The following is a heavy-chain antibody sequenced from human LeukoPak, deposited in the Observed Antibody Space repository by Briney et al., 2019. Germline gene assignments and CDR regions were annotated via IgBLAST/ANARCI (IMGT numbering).Heavy chain of an antibody. Sequence: GESLKISCKGSGYSLTSYWIGWVRHMPGKGLEWMGIIYPGDSDTRYSPSFQGQVTISADKSISTAYLQWSSLKASDTAMYYCARLDTAMAPGSAFDIWGQGTMVTVSS. V-gene: IGHV5-51*01. CDR1: GYSLTSYW. J-gene: IGHJ3*02. CDR3: ARLDTAMAPGSAFDI. D-gene: IGHD5-18*01. CDR2: IYPGDSDT.